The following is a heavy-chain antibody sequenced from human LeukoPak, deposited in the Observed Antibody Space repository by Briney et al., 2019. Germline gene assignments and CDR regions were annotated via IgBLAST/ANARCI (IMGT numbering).Heavy chain of an antibody. CDR3: ARGGTGYPRNYYYYYGMDV. CDR1: GGTFSSYA. CDR2: IIPILGIA. V-gene: IGHV1-69*04. D-gene: IGHD3-9*01. J-gene: IGHJ6*02. Sequence: ASVKVSCKASGGTFSSYAISWVRQAPGQGLEWMGRIIPILGIANYAQKFQGRVTIIADKSTSTAYMELSSLRSEDTAVYYCARGGTGYPRNYYYYYGMDVWGQGTTVTVSS.